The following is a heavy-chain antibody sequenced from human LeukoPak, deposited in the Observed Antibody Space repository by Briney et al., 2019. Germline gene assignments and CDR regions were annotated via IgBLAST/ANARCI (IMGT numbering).Heavy chain of an antibody. CDR1: GYTFTSYG. V-gene: IGHV1-18*01. CDR3: ASLPDYGGNGLEDY. J-gene: IGHJ4*02. Sequence: ASVKVSCKASGYTFTSYGISWVRQAPGQGLEWMGWISAYNGNTNYAQKLQGRITMTTDTSTSTAYMELRSLRSDDTAVYYCASLPDYGGNGLEDYWGQGTLVTVSS. CDR2: ISAYNGNT. D-gene: IGHD4-23*01.